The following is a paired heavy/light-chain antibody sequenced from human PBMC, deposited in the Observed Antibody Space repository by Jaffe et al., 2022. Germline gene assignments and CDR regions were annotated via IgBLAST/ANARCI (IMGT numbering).Light chain of an antibody. CDR2: YAS. J-gene: IGKJ2*01. Sequence: EIVLTQSPDFQSVTPKEKVTITCRASQSIGSSLHWYQQKPDQSPKLLIKYASQSFSGVPSRFSGSGSGTDFTLTINSLEAEDAATYYCHQSSSLPHTFGQGTKLEIK. CDR1: QSIGSS. CDR3: HQSSSLPHT. V-gene: IGKV6-21*01.
Heavy chain of an antibody. CDR2: IKEDGSEK. J-gene: IGHJ3*02. V-gene: IGHV3-7*01. Sequence: EVQLVESGGGLVQPGGSLRLSCGASGFTFSSYWMTWVRQAPGKGLEWVANIKEDGSEKYYVDSVKGRFTISRDNAKNSLYLQMNSLRAEDTAVYYCARDGFMITIGGVISIDAIDIWGQGTMVTVSS. D-gene: IGHD3-16*02. CDR1: GFTFSSYW. CDR3: ARDGFMITIGGVISIDAIDI.